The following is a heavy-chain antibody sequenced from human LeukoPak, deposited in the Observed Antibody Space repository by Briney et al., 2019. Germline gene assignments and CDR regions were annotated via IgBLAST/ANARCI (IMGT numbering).Heavy chain of an antibody. CDR2: INSDGSST. D-gene: IGHD3-22*01. CDR1: GFTFNIYW. Sequence: GRSLRLSCAASGFTFNIYWIHWVRQAPGEGLVWVSRINSDGSSTVYADSVQGRFSISRDNAKNTVYLQMNSLRAEDTAVYYCARDHHPGYHDSLGFNWLDPWGQGTLVSVSS. V-gene: IGHV3-74*01. CDR3: ARDHHPGYHDSLGFNWLDP. J-gene: IGHJ5*02.